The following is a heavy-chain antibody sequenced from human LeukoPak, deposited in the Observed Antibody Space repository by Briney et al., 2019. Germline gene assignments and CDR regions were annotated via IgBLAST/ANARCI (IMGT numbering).Heavy chain of an antibody. J-gene: IGHJ4*02. Sequence: GRSLRLSCPASGFTFSSYGMHWVRQAPGKGLEWVAVISYDGSNKYYADSVKGRFTISRDNSKNTLYLQMNSLRAEDTAVYYCAKDRQWLQIDYWGQGTLVTVSS. CDR2: ISYDGSNK. V-gene: IGHV3-30*18. D-gene: IGHD6-19*01. CDR3: AKDRQWLQIDY. CDR1: GFTFSSYG.